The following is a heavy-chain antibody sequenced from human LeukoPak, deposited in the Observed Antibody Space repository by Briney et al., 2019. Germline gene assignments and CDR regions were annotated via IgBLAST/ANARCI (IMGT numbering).Heavy chain of an antibody. D-gene: IGHD3-3*01. J-gene: IGHJ3*02. CDR2: ISDRGKT. CDR3: AKLTTIFGVADSFDI. V-gene: IGHV3-23*01. CDR1: GITFSSYD. Sequence: GGSLRLSCEATGITFSSYDMTWVRQAPGKGLEWISAISDRGKTDYAESVKGRFTISRDNSKNTRYLQLTSLRDEDTAIYYCAKLTTIFGVADSFDIWGQGTLVTVSS.